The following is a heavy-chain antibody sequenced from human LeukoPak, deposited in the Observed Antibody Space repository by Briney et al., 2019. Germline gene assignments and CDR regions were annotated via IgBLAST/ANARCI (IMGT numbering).Heavy chain of an antibody. Sequence: SETLSLTCTVSGGSISSSSYYWGWIRQPPGKGLEWIGSIYYSGSTYYNPSLKSRVTISVDTSKNQFSLKLSSVTAADTAVYYCASLPTSEGHYYDSSGYSSYWGQGTLVTVSS. CDR3: ASLPTSEGHYYDSSGYSSY. J-gene: IGHJ4*02. CDR1: GGSISSSSYY. D-gene: IGHD3-22*01. V-gene: IGHV4-39*01. CDR2: IYYSGST.